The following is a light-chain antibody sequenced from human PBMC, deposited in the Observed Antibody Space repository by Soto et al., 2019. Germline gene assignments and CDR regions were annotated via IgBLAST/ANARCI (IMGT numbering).Light chain of an antibody. CDR2: GAS. CDR1: QSVTSS. J-gene: IGKJ1*01. V-gene: IGKV3-15*01. CDR3: QQYNNWPRT. Sequence: EIVMTQSPATLSVSPVERATLSCRASQSVTSSLAWYQQEPGQAPRLLIYGASTRATGIPARFSGSGSGTEFTLTISSLQSEDFAVYYCQQYNNWPRTFGQGTKVDIK.